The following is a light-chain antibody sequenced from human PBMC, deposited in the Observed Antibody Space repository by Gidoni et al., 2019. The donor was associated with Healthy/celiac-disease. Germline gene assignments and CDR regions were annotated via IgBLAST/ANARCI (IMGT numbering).Light chain of an antibody. J-gene: IGKJ2*01. V-gene: IGKV1-5*03. CDR1: QSISSW. CDR2: KAS. CDR3: QQYNSYPYT. Sequence: DIQMTQSPSTLSESVGDRVTITCRASQSISSWLAWYQQKPGKAPKLLIYKASSLESGVPSRFSGSGSGTEFTLTISSLQPDDFATYYCQQYNSYPYTFGQXTKLEIK.